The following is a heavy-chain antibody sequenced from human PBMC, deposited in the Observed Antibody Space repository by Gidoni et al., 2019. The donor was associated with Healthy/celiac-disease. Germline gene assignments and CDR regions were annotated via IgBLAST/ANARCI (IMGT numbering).Heavy chain of an antibody. Sequence: QVQLQESGPGLVKPSETLSLPCAVSGYSISSGYYWGWIRQPPGKGLEWIGSIYHSGSTYYNPSLKSRVTISVDTSKNQFSLKLSSVTAADTAVYYCARRPSYGSYYPPYFDYWGQGTLVTVSS. CDR3: ARRPSYGSYYPPYFDY. V-gene: IGHV4-38-2*01. D-gene: IGHD1-26*01. CDR2: IYHSGST. CDR1: GYSISSGYY. J-gene: IGHJ4*02.